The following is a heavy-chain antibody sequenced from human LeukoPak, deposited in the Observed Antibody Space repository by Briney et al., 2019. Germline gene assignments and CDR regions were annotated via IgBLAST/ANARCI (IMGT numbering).Heavy chain of an antibody. CDR3: ARRYSSGWYPRGSRVPYMDV. D-gene: IGHD6-19*01. Sequence: GASVKVSCKASGYTFTGYYMHWVRQAPGQGLEWMGWINPNSGGTNYAQKFQGRVTMTRDTSISTAYMELSRLRSDDTAVYYCARRYSSGWYPRGSRVPYMDVWGKGTTVTVSS. J-gene: IGHJ6*03. CDR1: GYTFTGYY. V-gene: IGHV1-2*02. CDR2: INPNSGGT.